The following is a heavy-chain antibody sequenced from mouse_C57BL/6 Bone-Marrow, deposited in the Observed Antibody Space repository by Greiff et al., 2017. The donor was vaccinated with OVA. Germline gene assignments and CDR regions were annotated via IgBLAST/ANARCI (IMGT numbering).Heavy chain of an antibody. CDR2: ISDGGSYT. V-gene: IGHV5-4*01. Sequence: EVKVVESGGGLVKPGGSLKLSCAASGFTFSSYAMSWVRQTPEKRLEWVATISDGGSYTYYPDNVKGRFTISRDNAKNNLYLQMSHLKSEDTAMYYCARDERVLLLPHYAMDYWGQGTSVTVSS. CDR1: GFTFSSYA. J-gene: IGHJ4*01. D-gene: IGHD1-1*01. CDR3: ARDERVLLLPHYAMDY.